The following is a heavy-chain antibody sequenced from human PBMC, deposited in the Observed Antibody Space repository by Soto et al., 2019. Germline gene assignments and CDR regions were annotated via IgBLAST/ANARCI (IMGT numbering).Heavy chain of an antibody. CDR3: ARGWYYGSGSPFDP. CDR2: MNPNSGNT. Sequence: QVQLVQSGAEVKKPGASVKVSCKASGYTFTSYDINWVRQATGQGLEWMGWMNPNSGNTGDAQKFQGRVTMTRNTSICTAGMELSSLRSEDTAVYYCARGWYYGSGSPFDPWGQGTLVSVSS. J-gene: IGHJ5*02. D-gene: IGHD3-10*01. V-gene: IGHV1-8*01. CDR1: GYTFTSYD.